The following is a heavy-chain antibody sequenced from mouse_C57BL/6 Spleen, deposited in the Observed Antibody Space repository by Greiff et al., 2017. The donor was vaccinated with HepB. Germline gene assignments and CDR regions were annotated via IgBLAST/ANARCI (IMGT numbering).Heavy chain of an antibody. CDR2: INPSSGYT. J-gene: IGHJ2*01. D-gene: IGHD4-1*01. CDR1: GYTFTSYT. Sequence: QVQLQQSGAELARPGASVKMSCKASGYTFTSYTMHWVKQRPGQGLEWIGYINPSSGYTKYNQKFKDKATWTADKSSSTAYMQLSSLTSEDSAVYYCARHSELGFDYWGQGTTLTVSS. V-gene: IGHV1-4*01. CDR3: ARHSELGFDY.